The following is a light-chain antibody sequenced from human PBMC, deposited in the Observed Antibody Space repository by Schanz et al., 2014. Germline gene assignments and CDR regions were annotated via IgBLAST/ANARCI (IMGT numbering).Light chain of an antibody. CDR3: QQCNNWPPWT. CDR1: QSVSSY. Sequence: EIVLTQSPATLSLSPGERATLSCRASQSVSSYLAWYQQKPGQAPRLLIYGASSRATGIPDRFSGSGSGTDFTLTISRLEPEDFAVYYCQQCNNWPPWTFGQGTKVEVK. J-gene: IGKJ1*01. V-gene: IGKV3-11*01. CDR2: GAS.